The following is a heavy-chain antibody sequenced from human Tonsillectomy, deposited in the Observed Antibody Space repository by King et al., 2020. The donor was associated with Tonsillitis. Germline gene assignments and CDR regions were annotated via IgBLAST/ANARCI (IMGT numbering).Heavy chain of an antibody. CDR2: ISYDGSNK. Sequence: QVQLVESGGGVVQPGRSLRLSCAASGFTFSSYAMHWVRQAPGKGLEWVAVISYDGSNKYYADSVKGRFTISRDNSKNTLYLQMNSLRAEDTAVYYCAGGVNGGYDIPPYYSGMDVWGQGTAVTVSS. CDR1: GFTFSSYA. D-gene: IGHD5-12*01. CDR3: AGGVNGGYDIPPYYSGMDV. V-gene: IGHV3-30*04. J-gene: IGHJ6*02.